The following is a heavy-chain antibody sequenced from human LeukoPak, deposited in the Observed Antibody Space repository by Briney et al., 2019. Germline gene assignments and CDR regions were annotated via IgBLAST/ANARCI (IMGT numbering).Heavy chain of an antibody. CDR3: ARRAGDYSHPYDY. V-gene: IGHV3-53*01. Sequence: PGGSLRLSCAASGFTVSSNCMSWVRQAPGKGLEWVSFIYSGGNTYYADSVKGQFTISRDNSKNTVHLQMNSLRAEDTAMYYCARRAGDYSHPYDYWGQGTLVTVSS. CDR2: IYSGGNT. CDR1: GFTVSSNC. J-gene: IGHJ4*02. D-gene: IGHD3-22*01.